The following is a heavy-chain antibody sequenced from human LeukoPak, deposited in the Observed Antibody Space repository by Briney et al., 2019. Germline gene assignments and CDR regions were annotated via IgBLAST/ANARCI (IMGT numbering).Heavy chain of an antibody. Sequence: GGSLRLSCAASGFTFSSYAMSWVRQAPGKGLEWVSHISAGGGTTYYADSVKGRFTISRDNSKNTLYLQMNSLRAEDTAVYYCAKDRAAYSGARGFDYWGQGTQVTVSS. CDR3: AKDRAAYSGARGFDY. J-gene: IGHJ4*02. CDR1: GFTFSSYA. CDR2: ISAGGGTT. D-gene: IGHD5-12*01. V-gene: IGHV3-23*01.